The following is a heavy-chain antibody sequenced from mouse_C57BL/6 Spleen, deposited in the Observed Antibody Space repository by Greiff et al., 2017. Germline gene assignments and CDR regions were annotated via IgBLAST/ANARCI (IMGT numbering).Heavy chain of an antibody. CDR2: IYPRSGNT. CDR3: AGGSSDGGDMDY. Sequence: QVQLQQSGAELARPGASVKLSCKASGYTFTSSGISWVKQRTGQGLEWIGEIYPRSGNTYYNEKFKGKATLTADKSSSTAYMELRSLTSEDSAVYFCAGGSSDGGDMDYWGQGTSVTVSS. D-gene: IGHD1-1*01. J-gene: IGHJ4*01. CDR1: GYTFTSSG. V-gene: IGHV1-81*01.